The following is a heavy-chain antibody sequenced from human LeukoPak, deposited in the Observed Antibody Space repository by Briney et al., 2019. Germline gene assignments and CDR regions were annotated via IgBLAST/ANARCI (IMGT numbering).Heavy chain of an antibody. CDR2: IIPIFGTA. D-gene: IGHD5-12*01. V-gene: IGHV1-69*13. Sequence: SVKVSCKASGGTFSSYAISWVRQAPGQGLEWMGGIIPIFGTANYAQKFQGRVTITADESTSTAYMELSSLRSEDTAVYYCARTDSGYDYSYYYYYGMDVWGQGTTVTVSS. CDR3: ARTDSGYDYSYYYYYGMDV. CDR1: GGTFSSYA. J-gene: IGHJ6*02.